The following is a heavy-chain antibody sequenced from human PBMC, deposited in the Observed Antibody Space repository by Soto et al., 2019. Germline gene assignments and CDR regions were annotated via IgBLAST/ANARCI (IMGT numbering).Heavy chain of an antibody. V-gene: IGHV4-59*07. Sequence: PSDTLSLTCTVSCGSISSYYCTWILQTPLKGLEWIGYIYYSGSTNYNPSLKSRVTISVDTSKNQFSLKMSSVTAADTAVYYCARVSDFWSGYSNWFDPWGQGTLVTVSS. CDR2: IYYSGST. J-gene: IGHJ5*02. CDR1: CGSISSYY. CDR3: ARVSDFWSGYSNWFDP. D-gene: IGHD3-3*01.